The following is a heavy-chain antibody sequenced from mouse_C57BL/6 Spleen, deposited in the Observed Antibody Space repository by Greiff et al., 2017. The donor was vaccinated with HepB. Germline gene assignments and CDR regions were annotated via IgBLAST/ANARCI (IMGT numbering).Heavy chain of an antibody. CDR3: ARGGQLRPYFDY. Sequence: VQLQQSGAELVKPGASVKISCKASGYAFSSYWMNWVKQRPGKGLEWIGQIYPGDGDTNYNGKFKGKATLTADKSSSTAYMQLSSLTSEDSAVYFCARGGQLRPYFDYWGQGTTLTVSS. D-gene: IGHD3-2*02. V-gene: IGHV1-80*01. CDR1: GYAFSSYW. J-gene: IGHJ2*01. CDR2: IYPGDGDT.